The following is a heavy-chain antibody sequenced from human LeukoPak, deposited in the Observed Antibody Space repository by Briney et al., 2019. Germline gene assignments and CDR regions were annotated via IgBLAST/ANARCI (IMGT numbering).Heavy chain of an antibody. V-gene: IGHV4-38-2*02. CDR1: GYSINNGYQ. CDR2: IYHNGGA. Sequence: PSETLSLACAVSGYSINNGYQWAWIRQSPGRGLEWIGSIYHNGGAHYNPSLRSRVVISVDTSNNQFSLRLSSVTVADTAVYYCARDPRWLTPDCTSTSCYENYCDPWGRGTLVTVSS. J-gene: IGHJ5*02. D-gene: IGHD2-2*01. CDR3: ARDPRWLTPDCTSTSCYENYCDP.